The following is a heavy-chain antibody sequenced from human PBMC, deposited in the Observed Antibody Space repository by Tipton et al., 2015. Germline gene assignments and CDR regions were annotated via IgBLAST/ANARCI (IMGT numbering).Heavy chain of an antibody. V-gene: IGHV4-59*12. J-gene: IGHJ4*02. CDR3: AREGGYGSAHFDY. CDR2: IYYSGST. D-gene: IGHD5-18*01. Sequence: TLSLTCSVSGGSISHYYWSWIRQPPGKGLEWIGYIYYSGSTNYNPSLQSRVTMSVETSENQFSLKLSSVTAADTAVYYCAREGGYGSAHFDYWGQGTLVTVSS. CDR1: GGSISHYY.